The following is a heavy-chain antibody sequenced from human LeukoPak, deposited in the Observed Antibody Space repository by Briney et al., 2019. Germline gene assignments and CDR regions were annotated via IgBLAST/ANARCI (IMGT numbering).Heavy chain of an antibody. CDR3: ARVGSEQWLVEGFDY. CDR1: GFTFSCYA. J-gene: IGHJ4*02. CDR2: ISYDGSNK. Sequence: PGGSLRLSCAASGFTFSCYAMHWVRQAPGKGLEWVAVISYDGSNKYYADSVKGRFTISRDNSKNTLYLQMNSLRAEDTAVYYCARVGSEQWLVEGFDYWGQGTLVTVSS. V-gene: IGHV3-30-3*01. D-gene: IGHD6-19*01.